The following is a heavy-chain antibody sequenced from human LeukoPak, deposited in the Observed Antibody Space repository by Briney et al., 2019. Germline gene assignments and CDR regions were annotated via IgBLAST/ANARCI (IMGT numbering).Heavy chain of an antibody. V-gene: IGHV3-53*01. D-gene: IGHD1-26*01. CDR2: TNSDGST. CDR3: ARESPYDSGGSEDDY. CDR1: GFTVSSSY. J-gene: IGHJ4*02. Sequence: PGGSLRLSCAASGFTVSSSYMSWVRQAPGKGLEWVSVTNSDGSTYYADSVRGRFIISRDSSKNTLYLQMNSLSAEDTAVYYCARESPYDSGGSEDDYWGQGTLVTVSS.